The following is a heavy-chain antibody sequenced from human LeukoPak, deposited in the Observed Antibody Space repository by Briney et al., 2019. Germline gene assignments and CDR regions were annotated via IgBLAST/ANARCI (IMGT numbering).Heavy chain of an antibody. CDR1: LGTFSSYA. V-gene: IGHV1-69*13. J-gene: IGHJ5*02. CDR3: ARERPDGDDSLNWFDP. Sequence: SVNVSRKASLGTFSSYAISWVGQAAGQGLEGMGGIIQIFGTANYAQKFQGRVTNTAEESSTTAYMALSSLRSAASHGYFCARERPDGDDSLNWFDPSGERTLVTVSS. D-gene: IGHD4-17*01. CDR2: IIQIFGTA.